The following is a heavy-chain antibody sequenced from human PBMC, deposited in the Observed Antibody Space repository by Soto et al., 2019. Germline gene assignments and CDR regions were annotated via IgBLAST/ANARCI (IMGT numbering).Heavy chain of an antibody. J-gene: IGHJ3*02. CDR3: ERGHEYSGIDDAFDM. Sequence: QVQLVQSGAEVKKPGSSVKVSCKASGGTFSTSSINWRRKAPGQRPEWMGNILPILGTADYAQKIQDRVTITADKSTDTANMELRSLFSEDTAVYYCERGHEYSGIDDAFDMWGQGTVVTVSS. CDR2: ILPILGTA. D-gene: IGHD4-4*01. CDR1: GGTFSTSS. V-gene: IGHV1-69*14.